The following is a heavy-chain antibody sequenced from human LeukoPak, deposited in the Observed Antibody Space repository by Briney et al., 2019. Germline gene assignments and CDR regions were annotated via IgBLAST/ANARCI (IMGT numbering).Heavy chain of an antibody. J-gene: IGHJ4*02. Sequence: SETLSLTCTVSGGSISSSSYYWGWIRQPPGKGLEWIGSIYYSGSTYYNPSLKSRVTISVDTSKNQFSLKLSSVTAADTAVYYCARDCSSTSCYREVDFWGQGTLVTVSS. CDR3: ARDCSSTSCYREVDF. D-gene: IGHD2-2*02. CDR2: IYYSGST. V-gene: IGHV4-39*07. CDR1: GGSISSSSYY.